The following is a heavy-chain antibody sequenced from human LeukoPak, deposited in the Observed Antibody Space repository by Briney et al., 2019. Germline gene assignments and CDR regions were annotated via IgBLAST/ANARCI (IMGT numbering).Heavy chain of an antibody. D-gene: IGHD6-19*01. CDR2: IRYDGSNK. V-gene: IGHV3-30*02. Sequence: AGGSLRLSCAASGFTFSSYGMHWVRQAPGKGLEWVAFIRYDGSNKYYADSGKGRFTISRDNSKNTLYLQMNSLRAEDTAVYYCAKSEQSYSSGGGFDYWGQGTLVTVSS. CDR1: GFTFSSYG. CDR3: AKSEQSYSSGGGFDY. J-gene: IGHJ4*02.